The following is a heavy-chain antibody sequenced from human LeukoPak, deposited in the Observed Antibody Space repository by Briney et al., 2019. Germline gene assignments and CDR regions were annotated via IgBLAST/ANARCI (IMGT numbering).Heavy chain of an antibody. J-gene: IGHJ4*02. Sequence: GGSLRLSCAASGFSDARMSWVRQAPGKGLEWVANIKQDRSEKYYVDSVKGRFTISREKAKNSLYLQMNSLRAEDTAVYYCARERYYDTSGYYYLFDYWGQGTLVTVSS. CDR3: ARERYYDTSGYYYLFDY. CDR1: GFSDAR. D-gene: IGHD3-22*01. CDR2: IKQDRSEK. V-gene: IGHV3-7*01.